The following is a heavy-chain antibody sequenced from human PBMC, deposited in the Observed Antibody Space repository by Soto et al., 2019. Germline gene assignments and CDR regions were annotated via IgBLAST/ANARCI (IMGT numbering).Heavy chain of an antibody. CDR3: ARGDYYDSSGYYGQFDY. D-gene: IGHD3-22*01. Sequence: QVQLVQSGAEVKKPGASVKVSCKASGYTFTSDGISWVRQAPGQGLEWMGWISAYNGNTNYAQKLQGRVTMTTDTSTSTAYMELRSLRSDDTAVYYCARGDYYDSSGYYGQFDYWGQGTLVTVSS. CDR1: GYTFTSDG. V-gene: IGHV1-18*01. CDR2: ISAYNGNT. J-gene: IGHJ4*02.